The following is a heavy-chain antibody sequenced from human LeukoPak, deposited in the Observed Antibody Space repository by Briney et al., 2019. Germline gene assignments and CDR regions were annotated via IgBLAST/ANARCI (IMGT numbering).Heavy chain of an antibody. V-gene: IGHV7-4-1*02. J-gene: IGHJ6*02. D-gene: IGHD5-24*01. CDR2: INTNTGNP. CDR3: ARDENGSDGNYYYGMDV. CDR1: GYTFTSYA. Sequence: GASVKVSCKASGYTFTSYAMNWVRQAPGQGLEWMGWINTNTGNPTYAQGFTGRFVFSLDTSVSTAYPQISSLKAEDTAVYYCARDENGSDGNYYYGMDVWGQGTTVTVSS.